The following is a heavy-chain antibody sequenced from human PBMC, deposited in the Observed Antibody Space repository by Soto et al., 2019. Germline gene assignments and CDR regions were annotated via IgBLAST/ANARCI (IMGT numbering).Heavy chain of an antibody. J-gene: IGHJ4*02. CDR1: NGYLSGFY. Sequence: SQTLSLTCSVCNGYLSGFYWTWFRQPPEKILDWICYIHYSGRTDYNPSLPSRATMSVDTSKNQFSLNLKSITAADTAVYHCVRVGVGIGNHFDSWGRGTLVTVSS. V-gene: IGHV4-59*12. CDR3: VRVGVGIGNHFDS. D-gene: IGHD1-26*01. CDR2: IHYSGRT.